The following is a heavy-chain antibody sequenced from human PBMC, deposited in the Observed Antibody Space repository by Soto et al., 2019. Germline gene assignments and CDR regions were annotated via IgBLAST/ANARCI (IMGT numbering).Heavy chain of an antibody. Sequence: GPTLVNPTQTLTLTCTFSGFSLSTSGVGVGWIRQPPGKALEWLALIYWDDDKRYSPSLKSRLTITKDTSKNQVVLTMTNMDPEDTATYDCARVTAAGIFYYYGMDVWGQGTTVTVSS. CDR1: GFSLSTSGVG. D-gene: IGHD6-13*01. CDR2: IYWDDDK. V-gene: IGHV2-5*02. CDR3: ARVTAAGIFYYYGMDV. J-gene: IGHJ6*02.